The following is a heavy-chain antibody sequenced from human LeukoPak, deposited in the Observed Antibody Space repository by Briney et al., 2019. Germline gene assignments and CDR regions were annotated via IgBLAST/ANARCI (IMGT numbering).Heavy chain of an antibody. D-gene: IGHD5-24*01. CDR1: GGSISSYY. Sequence: SETLSLTCTVSGGSISSYYWSWIRQPPGKGLEWIGYIYYSGSTNYNPSLKSRVTISVDTSKNQFSLKLSSVTAADTAVYYCAREVETGGLRYFDSWGQGTLVTVSS. CDR2: IYYSGST. CDR3: AREVETGGLRYFDS. J-gene: IGHJ4*02. V-gene: IGHV4-59*12.